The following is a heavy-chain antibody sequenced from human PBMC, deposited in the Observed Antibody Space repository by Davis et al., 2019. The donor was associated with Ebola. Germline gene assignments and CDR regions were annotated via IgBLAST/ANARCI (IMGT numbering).Heavy chain of an antibody. Sequence: ASVKVSCKASGYTFTGYYMQWVRQAPGQGLEWMGWINAYNGNTNYAQKLQGRVTVTTDTSTSTAYMELRSLRSDDTAVYYCARDGGLVRVYFDYWGQGSLVTVSS. CDR1: GYTFTGYY. CDR2: INAYNGNT. V-gene: IGHV1-18*04. J-gene: IGHJ4*02. D-gene: IGHD3-16*01. CDR3: ARDGGLVRVYFDY.